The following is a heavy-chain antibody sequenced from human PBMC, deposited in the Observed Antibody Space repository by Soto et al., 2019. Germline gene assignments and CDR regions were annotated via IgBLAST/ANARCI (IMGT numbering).Heavy chain of an antibody. CDR3: TKGPSINTWVQSLPPPDY. J-gene: IGHJ4*02. D-gene: IGHD2-21*01. CDR2: IRSKTNNYAT. CDR1: GFTFSGSA. Sequence: EVQLVESGGGLVQPGGSLKLSCAAAGFTFSGSAVHWVRQASGRGLEWVGRIRSKTNNYATDYAASVNGRFTFSRDDSQNNVYLQMDRLRTEDTALDFCTKGPSINTWVQSLPPPDYWGQGTLVTVSS. V-gene: IGHV3-73*02.